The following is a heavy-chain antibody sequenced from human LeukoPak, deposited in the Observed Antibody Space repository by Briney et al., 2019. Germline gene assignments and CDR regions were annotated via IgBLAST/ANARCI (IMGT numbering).Heavy chain of an antibody. CDR2: ISRSSTYI. V-gene: IGHV3-21*04. J-gene: IGHJ6*03. Sequence: GGSLRLSCAASGFTFSSYSMNWVRQAPGKGLEWVSSISRSSTYIYYADSVKGRFTISRDNAKNSLYLQMNSLRAEDTALYYCARVGEQLVLDYYYYYMDVWGKGTTVTVSS. CDR1: GFTFSSYS. D-gene: IGHD6-6*01. CDR3: ARVGEQLVLDYYYYYMDV.